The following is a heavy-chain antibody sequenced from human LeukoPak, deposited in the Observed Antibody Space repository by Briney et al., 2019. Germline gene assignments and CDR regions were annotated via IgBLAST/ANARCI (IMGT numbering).Heavy chain of an antibody. D-gene: IGHD3-22*01. Sequence: ASVKVSCKASGYIFTGYYMHWVRQAPGQGLEWMGWISAYNGNTNYAQKLQGRVTMTRDMSTSTVYMELSSLRSEDTAVYYCARDLSHDSSGTHAFDIWGQGTMVTVSS. CDR2: ISAYNGNT. V-gene: IGHV1-18*04. CDR3: ARDLSHDSSGTHAFDI. CDR1: GYIFTGYY. J-gene: IGHJ3*02.